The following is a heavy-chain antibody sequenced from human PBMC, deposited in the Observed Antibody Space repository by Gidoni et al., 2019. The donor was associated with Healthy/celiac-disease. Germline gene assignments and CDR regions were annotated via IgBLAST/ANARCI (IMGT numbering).Heavy chain of an antibody. CDR2: INHSGST. Sequence: QVQLQQWGAGLLKPSETLSLTCAVYGGSFRGYYWSWIRQPPGKGLEWFGEINHSGSTNYNPSLKSRVTISVDTSKNQFSLKLSSVTAADTAVYYCARVTSSTSPLDYWGQGTLVTVSS. J-gene: IGHJ4*02. V-gene: IGHV4-34*01. D-gene: IGHD2-2*01. CDR1: GGSFRGYY. CDR3: ARVTSSTSPLDY.